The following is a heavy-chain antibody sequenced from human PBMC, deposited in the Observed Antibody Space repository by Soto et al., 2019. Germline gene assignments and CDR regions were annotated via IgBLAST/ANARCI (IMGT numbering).Heavy chain of an antibody. CDR3: AREPGTAYYFDY. CDR2: IYSGGST. V-gene: IGHV3-53*01. CDR1: GFTISSNY. Sequence: PGGSLRLSCAASGFTISSNYMSWVRQAPGKGLEWVSVIYSGGSTYYADSVKGRFTISRDNSKNTLYLQMNSLRAEDTAVYYCAREPGTAYYFDYWGQGTLVTVSS. D-gene: IGHD1-1*01. J-gene: IGHJ4*02.